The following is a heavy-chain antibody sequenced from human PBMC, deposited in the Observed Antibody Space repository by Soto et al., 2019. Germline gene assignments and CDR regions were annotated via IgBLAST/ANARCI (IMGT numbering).Heavy chain of an antibody. CDR3: AKGQDPRYYDILTGYYLGSESGSYYYGTDV. CDR2: ISGSGGST. V-gene: IGHV3-23*01. Sequence: GGSLRLSCAASGFTFSSYAMSWVRQAPGKGLEWVSAISGSGGSTYYADSVKGRFTISRDNSKNTLYLQMNSLRAEDTAVYYCAKGQDPRYYDILTGYYLGSESGSYYYGTDVWGQGTTVTVSS. CDR1: GFTFSSYA. D-gene: IGHD3-9*01. J-gene: IGHJ6*02.